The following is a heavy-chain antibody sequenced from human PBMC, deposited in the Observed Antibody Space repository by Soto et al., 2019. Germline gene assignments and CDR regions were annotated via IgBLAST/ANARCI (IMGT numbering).Heavy chain of an antibody. V-gene: IGHV1-8*01. D-gene: IGHD3-9*01. CDR2: MNPNSGNT. CDR1: GYTFTSYD. Sequence: QVQLVQSGAEVKKPGASVKVSCKASGYTFTSYDINWVRQATGQGLEWMGWMNPNSGNTGYAQKFQGRVTMTRNTSISTAYMELSSLRSEDTAVYYCATLLPYFDWEPFDPWGQGTLVTVSS. CDR3: ATLLPYFDWEPFDP. J-gene: IGHJ5*02.